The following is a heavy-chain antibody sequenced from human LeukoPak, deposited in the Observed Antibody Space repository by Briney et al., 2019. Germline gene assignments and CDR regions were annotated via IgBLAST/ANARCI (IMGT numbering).Heavy chain of an antibody. V-gene: IGHV3-33*01. CDR1: GFAFNNYG. J-gene: IGHJ4*02. CDR2: MRSEDNSQ. Sequence: PERSLRLSCAASGFAFNNYGMHWVRQAPGKGLEWVGVMRSEDNSQHYADSVKGRFTISKDSSKNTLYLQMNSLRAEDTAVYYCARDLRRTTFDYWGQGTLVTVSS. D-gene: IGHD4-11*01. CDR3: ARDLRRTTFDY.